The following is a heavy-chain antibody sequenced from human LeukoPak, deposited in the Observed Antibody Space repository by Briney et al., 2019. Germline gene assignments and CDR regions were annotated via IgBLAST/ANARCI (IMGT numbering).Heavy chain of an antibody. CDR2: INHSGST. CDR1: GGSFSGYY. Sequence: SETLSLTCAVYGGSFSGYYWSWIRQPPGKGLEWIGEINHSGSTNYNPSLKSRVTISVDTSKNQFSLKLSSVTAADTAVYYCARLDTAMVRRTNFDYWGQGTLVTVSS. CDR3: ARLDTAMVRRTNFDY. J-gene: IGHJ4*02. D-gene: IGHD5-18*01. V-gene: IGHV4-34*01.